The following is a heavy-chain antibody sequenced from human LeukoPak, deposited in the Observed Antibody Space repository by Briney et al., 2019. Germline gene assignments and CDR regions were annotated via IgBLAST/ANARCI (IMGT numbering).Heavy chain of an antibody. CDR2: IYHSGST. D-gene: IGHD2-2*01. CDR3: ARRDLRSRSTSDQLLYFDD. V-gene: IGHV4-38-2*02. CDR1: GYSISSGYY. Sequence: SETLSLTCTVSGYSISSGYYWGWIRQPPGKGLEWIGSIYHSGSTYYNPSLKSRVTISVDTSKNQFSLKLSSVTAADTAVYYCARRDLRSRSTSDQLLYFDDWGQGTLVTVSS. J-gene: IGHJ4*02.